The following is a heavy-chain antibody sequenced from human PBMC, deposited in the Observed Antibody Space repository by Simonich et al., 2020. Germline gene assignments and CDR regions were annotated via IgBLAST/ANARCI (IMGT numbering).Heavy chain of an antibody. Sequence: QVQLVQSGAEVKKPGASVKVSCKASGYTFTSYGISWVRQAPGQGLEWMGWISAYNGNTNEAQKLQGRVTMTTDTSTSTAYMELRSLRSDDTAVYYCARASRGTWWYYYFDYWGQGTLVTVSS. CDR2: ISAYNGNT. D-gene: IGHD2-15*01. J-gene: IGHJ4*02. CDR3: ARASRGTWWYYYFDY. V-gene: IGHV1-18*01. CDR1: GYTFTSYG.